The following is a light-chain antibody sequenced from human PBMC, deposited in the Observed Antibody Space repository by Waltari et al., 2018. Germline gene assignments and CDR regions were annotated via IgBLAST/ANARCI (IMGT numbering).Light chain of an antibody. V-gene: IGKV3-11*01. CDR2: DAS. Sequence: EIVLTQSPATLSLSPGERATLSCRASQSVSSYLAWYQQKPGQAPRLLIYDASNRATGIPARFSGSGSGTDLTLTISSLEPEEFAVYYCQQRSNWPPGFTFGGGTKVEIK. CDR1: QSVSSY. J-gene: IGKJ4*01. CDR3: QQRSNWPPGFT.